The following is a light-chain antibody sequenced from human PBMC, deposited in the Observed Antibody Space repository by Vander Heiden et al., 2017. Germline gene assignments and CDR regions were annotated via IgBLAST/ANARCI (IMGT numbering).Light chain of an antibody. CDR3: QSYASSLSVWV. CDR1: SSNIGAGYD. CDR2: GNS. Sequence: QSVLTQPPSVSGAPGQRGTISCTGSSSNIGAGYDVHWYQQLPGTAPKLLSDGNSNRPSGVPDRFSGSKSGTSASLAITGLQAEDEAEYDCQSYASSLSVWVFGTGTKVTVL. J-gene: IGLJ1*01. V-gene: IGLV1-40*01.